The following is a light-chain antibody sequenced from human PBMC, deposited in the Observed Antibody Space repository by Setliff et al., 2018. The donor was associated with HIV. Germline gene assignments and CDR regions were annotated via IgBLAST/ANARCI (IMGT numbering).Light chain of an antibody. CDR3: QSYDSSLSAPFV. Sequence: SVLTQPASVSGSPGQSITISCTGTSSDIGGYDYVTWYQQHPGKAPKLMIYEVNNRPSGVSNRFSGSKSGFTASLVITGLQAGDEAEYFCQSYDSSLSAPFVFGTGTKVTV. V-gene: IGLV2-14*01. CDR1: SSDIGGYDY. CDR2: EVN. J-gene: IGLJ1*01.